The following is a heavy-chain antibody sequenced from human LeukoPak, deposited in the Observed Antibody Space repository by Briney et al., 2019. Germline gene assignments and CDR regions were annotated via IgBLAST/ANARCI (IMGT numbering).Heavy chain of an antibody. J-gene: IGHJ4*02. CDR2: ISSSGSGV. CDR3: ARERY. CDR1: GFSFSDYD. V-gene: IGHV3-11*01. Sequence: GGSLRLSCAASGFSFSDYDMSWIRQAPGRGLEWVSYISSSGSGVYYVDSVKGRFTVSRDNAKNSLYLQMNSLRAEDTAIYYCARERYWGRGTLVTVSS.